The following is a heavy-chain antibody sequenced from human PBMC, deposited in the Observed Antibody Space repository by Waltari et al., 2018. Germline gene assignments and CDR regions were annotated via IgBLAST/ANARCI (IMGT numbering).Heavy chain of an antibody. D-gene: IGHD3-10*01. CDR1: GGSFSGYY. CDR3: ARWLFRVVRGHARGYYGMDV. Sequence: QVQLQQWGAGLLKPSETLSLTCAVYGGSFSGYYWSWIRQPPGKGLGGIGEINHSGSTTSNPSLKSRCTLAVDTSKNQSSLKLSSVTAADTAVYYCARWLFRVVRGHARGYYGMDVWGQGTTVTVSS. V-gene: IGHV4-34*01. J-gene: IGHJ6*02. CDR2: INHSGST.